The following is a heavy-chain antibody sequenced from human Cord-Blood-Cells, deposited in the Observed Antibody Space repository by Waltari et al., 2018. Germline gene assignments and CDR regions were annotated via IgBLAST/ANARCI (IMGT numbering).Heavy chain of an antibody. V-gene: IGHV3-48*03. D-gene: IGHD2-2*01. Sequence: EVQLVESGGGLVQPGGSLRLSCAASGFTFSSYEMNWVRQAPGKGLEWVSYISSSGSTIYYADSVKCRFTISRDNAKNSLYLKMNSLRAEDTAVYYCARVPYCSSTSCYAGGWFDPWGQGTLVTVSS. CDR2: ISSSGSTI. CDR3: ARVPYCSSTSCYAGGWFDP. J-gene: IGHJ5*02. CDR1: GFTFSSYE.